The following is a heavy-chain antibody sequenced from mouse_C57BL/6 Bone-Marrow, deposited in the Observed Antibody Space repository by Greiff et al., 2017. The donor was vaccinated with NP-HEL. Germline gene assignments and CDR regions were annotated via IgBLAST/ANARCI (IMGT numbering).Heavy chain of an antibody. CDR3: ARGGYYYGWYFDV. D-gene: IGHD1-1*01. CDR1: GYAFSSYW. J-gene: IGHJ1*03. CDR2: IYPGDGDT. Sequence: QVQLQQSGAELVKPGASVKISCKASGYAFSSYWMNWVKQRPGKGLEWIGQIYPGDGDTNYNGKFKGKATLTADKSSSTAYMQLSSLTSEDSAVYVGARGGYYYGWYFDVWGTGTTVTVSS. V-gene: IGHV1-80*01.